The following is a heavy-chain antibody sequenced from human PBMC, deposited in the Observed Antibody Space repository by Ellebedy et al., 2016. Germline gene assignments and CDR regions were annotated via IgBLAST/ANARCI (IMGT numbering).Heavy chain of an antibody. Sequence: SETLSLTXTVSGGSISGYYWSWIRQPPGTGLEYIGFIHHNGNNNQNPSLKSRVTMSVDTSKNQFSLQLSSVTAADTAVYYCARGIVGAGTLRWFNPWGQGAQVTVSS. CDR2: IHHNGNN. J-gene: IGHJ5*02. CDR3: ARGIVGAGTLRWFNP. CDR1: GGSISGYY. D-gene: IGHD6-19*01. V-gene: IGHV4-59*12.